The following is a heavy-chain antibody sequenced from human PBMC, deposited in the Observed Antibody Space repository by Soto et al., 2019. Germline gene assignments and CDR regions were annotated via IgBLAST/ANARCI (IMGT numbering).Heavy chain of an antibody. D-gene: IGHD4-17*01. CDR1: GYTFSNYW. CDR3: AKLRGDYIVFGY. CDR2: IKQDGSVK. Sequence: GGSLSLSCSPSGYTFSNYWMSGVLQDTGQGLEWVASIKQDGSVKHYVDSVKGRFTISRDNAEKSLHLQMNSLRAEDTAVYYCAKLRGDYIVFGYWGQGARVTVSS. V-gene: IGHV3-7*03. J-gene: IGHJ4*02.